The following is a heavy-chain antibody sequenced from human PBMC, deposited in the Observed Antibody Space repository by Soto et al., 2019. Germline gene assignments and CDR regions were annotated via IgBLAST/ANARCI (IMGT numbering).Heavy chain of an antibody. V-gene: IGHV4-59*01. CDR2: IYYSGST. Sequence: SETLSVTCTVSGGSISRYYWSWIRQPPGKGLEWIGYIYYSGSTNYNPSLKSRVTISVDTSKNQFSLKLSSVTAADTAVYYCARVFRVGESRPSRHDYWAQRTTVIVSA. CDR3: ARVFRVGESRPSRHDY. J-gene: IGHJ4*02. CDR1: GGSISRYY. D-gene: IGHD3-10*01.